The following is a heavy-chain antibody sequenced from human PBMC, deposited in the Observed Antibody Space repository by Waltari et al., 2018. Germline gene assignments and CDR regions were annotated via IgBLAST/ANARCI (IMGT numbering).Heavy chain of an antibody. CDR3: ARWIYYFDY. Sequence: EVQLLESGGGLVQPGGSLRLSCAASGFTFSSYAMNWVRQAPGKGLEWVSALSNDGTTIYYADSVKGRFTMSRDNSQNTLYLQMNSLRAEDTALYYCARWIYYFDYWGQGTLVTVSS. V-gene: IGHV3-23*01. J-gene: IGHJ4*02. CDR2: LSNDGTTI. D-gene: IGHD5-12*01. CDR1: GFTFSSYA.